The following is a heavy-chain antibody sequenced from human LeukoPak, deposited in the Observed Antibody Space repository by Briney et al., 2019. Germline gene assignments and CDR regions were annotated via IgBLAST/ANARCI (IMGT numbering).Heavy chain of an antibody. CDR2: LYYDGRT. CDR1: GDSVSSSNYY. CDR3: ARILTGYYKDY. Sequence: SETLSLTCTVFGDSVSSSNYYWAWFRQPPGKGLDWIGSLYYDGRTYYSPSLESRVTVSVDTSKNQFALKLTSVTAADTAVYYCARILTGYYKDYWGQGTLVTVSS. V-gene: IGHV4-39*01. D-gene: IGHD3-9*01. J-gene: IGHJ4*02.